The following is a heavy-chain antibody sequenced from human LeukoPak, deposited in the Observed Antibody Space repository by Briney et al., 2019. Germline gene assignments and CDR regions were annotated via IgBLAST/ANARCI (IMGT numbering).Heavy chain of an antibody. CDR1: GGSISSYY. V-gene: IGHV4-59*12. Sequence: PSETLSLTCTVSGGSISSYYWSWIRQPPGKGLEWIGYIYYSGSTSYNPSLKSRLTISVDTSKNQFSLKLSSVTAADTAVYYCARGPWHYDSSGYYNWFDPWGQGTLVTVSS. D-gene: IGHD3-22*01. J-gene: IGHJ5*02. CDR3: ARGPWHYDSSGYYNWFDP. CDR2: IYYSGST.